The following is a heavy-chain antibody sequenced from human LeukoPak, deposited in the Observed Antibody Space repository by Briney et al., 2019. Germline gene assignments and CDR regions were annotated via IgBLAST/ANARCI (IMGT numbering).Heavy chain of an antibody. V-gene: IGHV1-69*04. Sequence: SVKVSCKASGGTFSSYAISWVRQAPGQGLEWMGRIIPILGIANYAQKFQGRVTITADKSTSTAYMELSSLRSEDTAVYYCARRVITCGGDCYDDAFDIWGQGTMVTVSS. CDR1: GGTFSSYA. D-gene: IGHD2-21*02. J-gene: IGHJ3*02. CDR2: IIPILGIA. CDR3: ARRVITCGGDCYDDAFDI.